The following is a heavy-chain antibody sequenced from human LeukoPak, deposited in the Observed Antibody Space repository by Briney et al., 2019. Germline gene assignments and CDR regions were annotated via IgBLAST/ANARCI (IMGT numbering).Heavy chain of an antibody. CDR1: GFTFSNYE. J-gene: IGHJ5*02. CDR2: ISRSGSTI. CDR3: ARRGTPNWFDP. Sequence: GGSLRLSCAASGFTFSNYELNWVRQAPGKGLEWVSYISRSGSTIYYADSVKGRFTISRDNAKSSLYLQMNSLRAEDTAVYYCARRGTPNWFDPWGQGTLVTVSS. V-gene: IGHV3-48*03. D-gene: IGHD2-15*01.